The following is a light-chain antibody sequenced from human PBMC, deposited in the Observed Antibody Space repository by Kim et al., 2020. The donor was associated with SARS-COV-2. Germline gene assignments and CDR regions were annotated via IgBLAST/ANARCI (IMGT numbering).Light chain of an antibody. Sequence: SYELTQPLSVSVALGQTARITCGGNNIGSENVHWYQQKPGQAPVLVIYRDTNRPSGIPERFSGSNSGNTATLTITRAQAGDEADYYCQVWDSSAGVFGRGTQLTVL. J-gene: IGLJ3*02. CDR2: RDT. V-gene: IGLV3-9*01. CDR1: NIGSEN. CDR3: QVWDSSAGV.